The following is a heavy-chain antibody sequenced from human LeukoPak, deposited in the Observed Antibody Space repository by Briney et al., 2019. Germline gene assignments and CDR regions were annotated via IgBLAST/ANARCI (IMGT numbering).Heavy chain of an antibody. CDR1: GGSLRSSNYY. V-gene: IGHV4-61*02. CDR2: IYSSEST. J-gene: IGHJ4*02. Sequence: SQTLSLTCSVSGGSLRSSNYYRSWIRQPAGKGLEWIGRIYSSESTNYNPSLKSRVTISVDTSRNQFSLKLSSVTAADTAVYYCARGLWFGDENPPYFDYWGQGILVTVSS. CDR3: ARGLWFGDENPPYFDY. D-gene: IGHD3-10*01.